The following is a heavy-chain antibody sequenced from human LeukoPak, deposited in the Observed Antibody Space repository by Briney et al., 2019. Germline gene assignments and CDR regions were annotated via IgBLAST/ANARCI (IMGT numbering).Heavy chain of an antibody. CDR2: ISRRSSYI. J-gene: IGHJ4*02. D-gene: IGHD2-15*01. CDR1: GFTFSIYS. Sequence: GGSLRLSCAASGFTFSIYSMNWARQPPGKGPEWVSSISRRSSYIYHADSGTGRLIISRDNTKNPLYLQINSLRAEDTPVYYCARARVVVVVPATRPVYYFDYWGQGTRVTVSS. CDR3: ARARVVVVVPATRPVYYFDY. V-gene: IGHV3-21*04.